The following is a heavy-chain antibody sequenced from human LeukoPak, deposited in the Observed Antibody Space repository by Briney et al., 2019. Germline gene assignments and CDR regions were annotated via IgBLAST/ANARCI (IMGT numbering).Heavy chain of an antibody. J-gene: IGHJ4*02. CDR1: GGTFSIYA. CDR2: IITIFGTA. Sequence: SVKVSCKASGGTFSIYAISWVRQAPGQGLEWMGGIITIFGTANYAQKFQGRVTITTDESTSTAYMELSSLRSEDTAVYYCARVATANYYDSSGYYLDYWGQGTLVTVSS. CDR3: ARVATANYYDSSGYYLDY. V-gene: IGHV1-69*05. D-gene: IGHD3-22*01.